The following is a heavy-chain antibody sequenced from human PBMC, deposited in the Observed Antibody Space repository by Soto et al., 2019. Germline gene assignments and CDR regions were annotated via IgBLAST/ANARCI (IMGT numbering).Heavy chain of an antibody. CDR1: GGSVISASYY. CDR3: ARGPPPNWFDP. Sequence: SETLSLTCTVSGGSVISASYYWSWIRQPPGKGLEWIGYIYYSGSPNYNPSLKSRVTISLDTSKNQFSLKLNSVTAADTAMYYCARGPPPNWFDPWGQGTLVTVSS. CDR2: IYYSGSP. J-gene: IGHJ5*02. V-gene: IGHV4-61*01.